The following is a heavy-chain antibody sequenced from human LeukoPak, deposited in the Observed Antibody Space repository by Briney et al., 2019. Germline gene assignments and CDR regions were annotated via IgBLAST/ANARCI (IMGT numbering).Heavy chain of an antibody. CDR2: IIPIFGTA. Sequence: GASVKVSCKASGGTFSSYAISWVRQAPGQGLEWMGGIIPIFGTANYAQKFQGRVTITADKSTSTAYMELSSLRSEDMSVYYCARASGDKKYAFDIWGQGTMVTVSS. CDR3: ARASGDKKYAFDI. D-gene: IGHD7-27*01. J-gene: IGHJ3*02. V-gene: IGHV1-69*06. CDR1: GGTFSSYA.